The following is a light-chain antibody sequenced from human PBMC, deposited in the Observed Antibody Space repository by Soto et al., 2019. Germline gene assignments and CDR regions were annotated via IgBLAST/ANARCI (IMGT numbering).Light chain of an antibody. CDR1: QGIGSW. CDR3: LQANNFPVT. CDR2: PAS. J-gene: IGKJ4*01. Sequence: DIQMTQSPSFVSASIGDRVTITCRASQGIGSWLAWYQQVPGRAPRLLIFPASPFQSGVSSRFRGSGSGADFTLIITSLQPEDFATYFCLQANNFPVTFGEGTKVEMK. V-gene: IGKV1-12*01.